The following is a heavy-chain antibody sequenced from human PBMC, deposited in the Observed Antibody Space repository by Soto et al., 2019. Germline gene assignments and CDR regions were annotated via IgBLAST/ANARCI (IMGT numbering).Heavy chain of an antibody. J-gene: IGHJ4*02. V-gene: IGHV4-59*01. CDR1: GGSISSYY. D-gene: IGHD3-22*01. CDR3: ARRWGYSFDY. CDR2: IYYSGST. Sequence: QVQLQESGPGLVKPSETLSLTCTVSGGSISSYYWSWIRQPPGKGLEWIGYIYYSGSTNYNPSLKSRVTISVDTSKNQFSLKLSSVTAADTAVYYCARRWGYSFDYWSQGTLVTVSS.